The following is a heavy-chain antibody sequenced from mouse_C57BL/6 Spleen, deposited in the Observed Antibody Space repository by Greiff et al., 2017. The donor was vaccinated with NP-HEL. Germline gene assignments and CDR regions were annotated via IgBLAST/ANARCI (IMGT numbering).Heavy chain of an antibody. CDR2: IYPGDGDT. CDR3: ARRDYYGSSQAWFAY. V-gene: IGHV1-80*01. Sequence: VQLQQSGAELVKPGASVKISCKASGYAFSSYWMNWVKQRPGKGLEWIGQIYPGDGDTNYNGKFKGKATLTADKSSSTAYMQLSSLTSEDSAVYCCARRDYYGSSQAWFAYWGQGTLVTVSA. D-gene: IGHD1-1*01. CDR1: GYAFSSYW. J-gene: IGHJ3*01.